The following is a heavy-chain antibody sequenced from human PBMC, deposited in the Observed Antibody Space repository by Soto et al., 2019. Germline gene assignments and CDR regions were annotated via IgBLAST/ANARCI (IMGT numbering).Heavy chain of an antibody. CDR3: ARRGHKNDFGVVPDYYYYYMDV. V-gene: IGHV4-59*08. J-gene: IGHJ6*03. CDR1: GGSISSYY. D-gene: IGHD3-3*01. CDR2: IYYSGST. Sequence: SETLSLTCTVSGGSISSYYWSWIRQPPGKGLEWIGYIYYSGSTNYNPSLKSRVTISVDTSKNQFSLKLSSVTAADTAVYYCARRGHKNDFGVVPDYYYYYMDVWGKGTTVTVSS.